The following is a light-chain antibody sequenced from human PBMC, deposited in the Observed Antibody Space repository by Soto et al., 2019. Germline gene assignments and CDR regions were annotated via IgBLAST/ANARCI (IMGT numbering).Light chain of an antibody. CDR3: TSYRSSSTRYV. J-gene: IGLJ1*01. V-gene: IGLV2-14*01. CDR1: SSDIGSYNY. Sequence: QSALTQPASVSGSLGQSITISCTGTSSDIGSYNYVSWYQQHPGKPPKLMIYEVSNRPSGVSNRFSGSKSGSTASLTISGLQAEDEADYYCTSYRSSSTRYVFGTGTKVTVL. CDR2: EVS.